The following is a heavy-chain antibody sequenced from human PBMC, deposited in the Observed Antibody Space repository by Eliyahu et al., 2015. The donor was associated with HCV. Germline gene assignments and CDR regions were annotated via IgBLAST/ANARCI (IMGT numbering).Heavy chain of an antibody. V-gene: IGHV4-34*01. CDR1: GGSXSGYY. CDR3: ARSRSSQPPDY. J-gene: IGHJ4*02. D-gene: IGHD6-13*01. Sequence: QVQLQQWGAGLLKPSETLSLTCAVYGGSXSGYYWSWIRQPPGKGLEWIGEINHSGSTNYNPSLKSRVTISVDTSKNQFSLKLSSVTAADTAVYYCARSRSSQPPDYWGQGTLITVSS. CDR2: INHSGST.